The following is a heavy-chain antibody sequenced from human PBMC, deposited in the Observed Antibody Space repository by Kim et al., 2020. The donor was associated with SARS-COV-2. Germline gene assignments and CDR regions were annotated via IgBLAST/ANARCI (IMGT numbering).Heavy chain of an antibody. V-gene: IGHV1-69*01. D-gene: IGHD3-9*01. J-gene: IGHJ6*02. Sequence: QKFQGRVTITADESTSTAYMELSSLRSEDTAVYYCISDILTGYKDYGMDVWGQGTTVTVSS. CDR3: ISDILTGYKDYGMDV.